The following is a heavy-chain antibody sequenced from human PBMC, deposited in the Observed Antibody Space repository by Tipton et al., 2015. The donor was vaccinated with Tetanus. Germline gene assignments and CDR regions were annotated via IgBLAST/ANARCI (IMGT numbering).Heavy chain of an antibody. CDR3: AKDGVSSSEEVDY. Sequence: SLRLSCAASGFTFSSYAMSWVRQAPGKGLEWVSAISGSGGSTYYADPVKVRFTISRDNSKNTLYLQMNSLRAEDTAVYYCAKDGVSSSEEVDYWGQGALVTVSS. CDR1: GFTFSSYA. J-gene: IGHJ4*02. CDR2: ISGSGGST. V-gene: IGHV3-23*01. D-gene: IGHD6-13*01.